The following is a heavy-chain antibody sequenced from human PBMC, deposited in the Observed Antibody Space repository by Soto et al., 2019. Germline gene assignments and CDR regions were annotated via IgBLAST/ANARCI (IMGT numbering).Heavy chain of an antibody. CDR1: GFTFSSYE. Sequence: EVQLVESGGGLVQPGGSLRLSCAASGFTFSSYEMNWVRQAPGKGLEWVSYISSSGSTIYYADSVKGRFTISRDNAKNSRYPKMNSLRAEDTAVYYSAREGVGLGDWGDALLWFGENLPTDYYGMDVWGQGTTVTVSS. V-gene: IGHV3-48*03. CDR2: ISSSGSTI. CDR3: AREGVGLGDWGDALLWFGENLPTDYYGMDV. D-gene: IGHD3-10*01. J-gene: IGHJ6*02.